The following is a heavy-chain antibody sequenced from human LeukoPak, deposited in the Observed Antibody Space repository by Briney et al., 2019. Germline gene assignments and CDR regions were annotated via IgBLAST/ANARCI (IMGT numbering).Heavy chain of an antibody. CDR3: ARNYVWGSYRLYYFDY. CDR2: ISAYNGNT. J-gene: IGHJ4*02. D-gene: IGHD3-16*02. CDR1: GYTFTSYV. V-gene: IGHV1-18*01. Sequence: ASVKVSCKASGYTFTSYVSSWVRQAPGQGLEWMGWISAYNGNTNYVQKLQGRVTMTTDTSTSTAYMELRSLRSDDTAVYYCARNYVWGSYRLYYFDYWGQGTLVTVSS.